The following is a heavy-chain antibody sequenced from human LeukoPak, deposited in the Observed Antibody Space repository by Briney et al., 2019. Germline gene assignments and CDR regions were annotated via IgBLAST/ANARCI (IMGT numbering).Heavy chain of an antibody. Sequence: ESGPTLVKPTQTLTLTCTFSGFSLSTSGVGVGWIRQPPGKALEWLALIYWDDDKRYSPSLKSRLTITKDTSKNQVVLTMTNMDPVDTATYYCARFIVGAASFDYWGQGTLVTVSS. J-gene: IGHJ4*02. V-gene: IGHV2-5*02. D-gene: IGHD1-26*01. CDR2: IYWDDDK. CDR1: GFSLSTSGVG. CDR3: ARFIVGAASFDY.